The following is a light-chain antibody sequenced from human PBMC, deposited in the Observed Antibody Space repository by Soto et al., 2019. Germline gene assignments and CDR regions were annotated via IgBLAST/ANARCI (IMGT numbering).Light chain of an antibody. CDR3: LQHNSYPLT. V-gene: IGKV1-17*01. J-gene: IGKJ4*01. Sequence: DIQMTQSPSFLSASVGDRVTITCRASQGIRNALGWYQQKPGKAPKRLIYAASSLQSGVPSRFSGSGSGTEFTLTISSLQPEDFATYYCLQHNSYPLTFGGGTKVEIK. CDR1: QGIRNA. CDR2: AAS.